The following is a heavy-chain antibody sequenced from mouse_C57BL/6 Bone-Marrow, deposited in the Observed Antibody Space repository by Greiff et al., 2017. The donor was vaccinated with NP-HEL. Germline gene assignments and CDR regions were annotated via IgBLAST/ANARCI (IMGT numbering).Heavy chain of an antibody. CDR2: IYPGDGDT. CDR3: GATTVVATGYFDY. CDR1: GYAFSSYW. Sequence: QVQLQQSGAELVKPGASVKISCKASGYAFSSYWMNWVKQRPGKGLEWIGQIYPGDGDTNYNGKFKGKATLTADKSSSTAYMQLSSLTSEDSAVYFCGATTVVATGYFDYWGQGTTLTVSS. V-gene: IGHV1-80*01. J-gene: IGHJ2*01. D-gene: IGHD1-1*01.